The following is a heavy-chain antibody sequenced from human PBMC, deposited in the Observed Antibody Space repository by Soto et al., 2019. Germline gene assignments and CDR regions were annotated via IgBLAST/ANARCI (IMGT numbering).Heavy chain of an antibody. D-gene: IGHD1-1*01. CDR1: GYTFTSYG. J-gene: IGHJ6*02. CDR3: ARDAPKTNDYYYYGMDV. CDR2: ISAYNGNT. Sequence: ASVMVSCKASGYTFTSYGISWVRQAPGQGLEWMGWISAYNGNTNYAQKLQGRVTMTTDTSTSTAYMELRSLRSDDTAVYYCARDAPKTNDYYYYGMDVWGQGTTVTVSS. V-gene: IGHV1-18*01.